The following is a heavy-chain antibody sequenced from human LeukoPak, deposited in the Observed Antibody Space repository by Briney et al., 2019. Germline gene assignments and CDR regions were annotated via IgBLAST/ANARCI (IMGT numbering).Heavy chain of an antibody. CDR3: ARSSGLHCSSTSCYLYCFDY. Sequence: ASVKVSCKASGYTFTSYYMHWVRQAPGQGLEWMGIINPSGGSTSYAQKFQGRVTMTRDTSTSTVYMELSSLRSEDTAVYYCARSSGLHCSSTSCYLYCFDYWGQGTLVTVSS. J-gene: IGHJ4*02. D-gene: IGHD2-2*01. CDR1: GYTFTSYY. CDR2: INPSGGST. V-gene: IGHV1-46*03.